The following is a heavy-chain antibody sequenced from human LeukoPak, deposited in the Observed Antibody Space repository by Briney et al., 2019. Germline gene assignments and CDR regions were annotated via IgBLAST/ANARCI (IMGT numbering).Heavy chain of an antibody. CDR3: AREGRTVPDY. D-gene: IGHD1-1*01. Sequence: SETLSLTCTVSGYSISSGYYWGWIRQPPGKGLEWIGSIYHSGSTYYNPSLKSRVTISVDTSKNQFSLKLSSVTAADTAVYYCAREGRTVPDYWGQGTLVTVSS. CDR1: GYSISSGYY. J-gene: IGHJ4*02. CDR2: IYHSGST. V-gene: IGHV4-38-2*02.